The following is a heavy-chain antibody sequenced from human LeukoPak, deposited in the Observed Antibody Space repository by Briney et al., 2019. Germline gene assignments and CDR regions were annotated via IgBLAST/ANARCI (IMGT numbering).Heavy chain of an antibody. D-gene: IGHD3-22*01. CDR1: GITLSNYG. J-gene: IGHJ2*01. Sequence: PGGSLRLSCRVSGITLSNYGMSWVRQAPGKGLEWVSGISGSGGSTYYADSVKGRLTISRDNSKNTLYLQMDSLRAEDTAVYYCAKVGIRISLIVVVFTTADDWYFDLWGRGTLVTVSS. CDR3: AKVGIRISLIVVVFTTADDWYFDL. V-gene: IGHV3-23*01. CDR2: ISGSGGST.